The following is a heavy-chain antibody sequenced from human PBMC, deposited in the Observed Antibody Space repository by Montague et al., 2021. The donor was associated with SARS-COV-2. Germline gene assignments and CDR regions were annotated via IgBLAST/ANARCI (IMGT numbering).Heavy chain of an antibody. CDR3: ARVRYYGSGTSLGMDV. V-gene: IGHV4-59*12. D-gene: IGHD3-10*01. CDR1: GVSISTDY. CDR2: ITYSGSA. J-gene: IGHJ6*02. Sequence: SETLSLTCTVSGVSISTDYWTWIRQPPGKGLEWIGYITYSGSANYNPSLKSRATISVDTSKNQFSLKLSSVTAADTAVYYCARVRYYGSGTSLGMDVWGQGTTVTVSS.